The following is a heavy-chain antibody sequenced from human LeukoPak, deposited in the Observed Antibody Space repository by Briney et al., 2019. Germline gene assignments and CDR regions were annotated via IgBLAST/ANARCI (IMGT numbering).Heavy chain of an antibody. Sequence: GGSLRLSCATSRFSVSSYYMSWVRQAPGKGLEWVSVIYSGGSTYYADSVKGRFTISRDNSKNTLYLQMNSLRAEDTAVYYCARDWGPYSSSYYGYWGQGTLVTVSS. CDR1: RFSVSSYY. J-gene: IGHJ4*02. CDR3: ARDWGPYSSSYYGY. CDR2: IYSGGST. V-gene: IGHV3-66*01. D-gene: IGHD6-13*01.